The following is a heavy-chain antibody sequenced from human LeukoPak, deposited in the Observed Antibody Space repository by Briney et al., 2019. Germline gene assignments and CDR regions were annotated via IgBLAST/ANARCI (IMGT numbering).Heavy chain of an antibody. Sequence: GGSLRLSCAASGFTFSSFDMHWDRQPTGQGLEWVSTIGTASDTYYPGSVEGRFTLSRDNAKNSLYLQMNSLTAGDTAVYYCARGPPRGKYYYMDVWGKGTTVTVSS. V-gene: IGHV3-13*01. CDR1: GFTFSSFD. D-gene: IGHD1-1*01. J-gene: IGHJ6*03. CDR3: ARGPPRGKYYYMDV. CDR2: IGTASDT.